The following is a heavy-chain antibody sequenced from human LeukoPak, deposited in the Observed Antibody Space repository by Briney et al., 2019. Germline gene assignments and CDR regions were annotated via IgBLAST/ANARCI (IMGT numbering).Heavy chain of an antibody. J-gene: IGHJ6*03. CDR2: IYYSWST. CDR1: GESISNSNYY. V-gene: IGHV4-39*07. Sequence: SDPLSHPCTVTGESISNSNYYGRWIRQPPGKGLERIGSIYYSWSTYYNPSLKSRVTISVDTSKNQFSLKLSSVTAADTAVYYCAGVTTGYYYVDVWGKGTTVTVSS. CDR3: AGVTTGYYYVDV. D-gene: IGHD3-22*01.